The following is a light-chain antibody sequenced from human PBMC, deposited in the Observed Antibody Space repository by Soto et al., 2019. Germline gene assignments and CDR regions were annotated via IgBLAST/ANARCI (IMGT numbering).Light chain of an antibody. V-gene: IGKV2-28*01. Sequence: DIVMTQSPLSLPVTPGEPASISCRSSQSLLHSNGYNYLDWYVQKPGQSPQLLIYLGSNRASGVPDRFSGSGSGTDFTLKISRVEAEDVGVYYCMQALQTPWTFGKGTKVEIK. CDR3: MQALQTPWT. CDR1: QSLLHSNGYNY. CDR2: LGS. J-gene: IGKJ1*01.